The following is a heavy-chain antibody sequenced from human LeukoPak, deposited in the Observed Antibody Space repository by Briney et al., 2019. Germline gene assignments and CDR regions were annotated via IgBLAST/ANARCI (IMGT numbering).Heavy chain of an antibody. V-gene: IGHV4-34*01. J-gene: IGHJ4*02. CDR3: ARGRVTATSVTSY. CDR1: SGSLSGYY. CDR2: IIHSGST. Sequence: SETLSLTCAVYSGSLSGYYWSWIRQPPGKGLEWIGEIIHSGSTNYNPSLKSRVTISIDTSMNYFSLRLSSVTAADTAVYYCARGRVTATSVTSYWGQGTLVTVSS. D-gene: IGHD2-15*01.